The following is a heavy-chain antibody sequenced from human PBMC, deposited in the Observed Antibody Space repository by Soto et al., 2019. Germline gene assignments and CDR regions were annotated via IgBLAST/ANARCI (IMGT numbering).Heavy chain of an antibody. Sequence: EVQLVESGGGLVQPGRSLRLSCAASGFTFDDYAMHWVRQAPGKGLEWVSGISWNSGSIGYADSVKGRFTISRDNAKNSLYLQMNSLRDEDTAVYYCARTRYSSSWYGFDYWGQGTLVTVSS. CDR2: ISWNSGSI. J-gene: IGHJ4*02. CDR1: GFTFDDYA. D-gene: IGHD6-13*01. CDR3: ARTRYSSSWYGFDY. V-gene: IGHV3-9*01.